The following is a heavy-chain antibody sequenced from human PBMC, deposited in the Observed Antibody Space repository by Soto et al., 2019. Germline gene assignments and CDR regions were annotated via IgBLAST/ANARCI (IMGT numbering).Heavy chain of an antibody. D-gene: IGHD6-6*01. CDR3: AKRARPGYYYMDV. Sequence: PGGSLRLSCAASGFTFSSYGMSWVRQGPGKGLEWVSGISGSGGTTYHADSVKGRLTISRDNSKNTLYLQMNSLRAEDTAVYYCAKRARPGYYYMDVWGRGAAVTVSS. J-gene: IGHJ6*03. CDR2: ISGSGGTT. CDR1: GFTFSSYG. V-gene: IGHV3-23*01.